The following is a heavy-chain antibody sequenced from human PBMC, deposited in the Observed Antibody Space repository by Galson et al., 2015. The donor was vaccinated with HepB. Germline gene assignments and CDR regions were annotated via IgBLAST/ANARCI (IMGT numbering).Heavy chain of an antibody. V-gene: IGHV3-66*01. D-gene: IGHD2/OR15-2a*01. CDR2: IYSGGSK. Sequence: SLRLSCAASGFTVSSNYMSWVRQAPGKGLEWVSVIYSGGSKYYADSVKGRFTISRDNSKNTLYLQMNSLRAEDTAVYYCARGPRISMPLDIWGQGTMVTVSS. J-gene: IGHJ3*02. CDR1: GFTVSSNY. CDR3: ARGPRISMPLDI.